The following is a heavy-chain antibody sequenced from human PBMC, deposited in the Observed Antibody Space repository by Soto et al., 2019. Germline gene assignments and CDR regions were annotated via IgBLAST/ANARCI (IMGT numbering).Heavy chain of an antibody. CDR3: ARRSQEPTYYDSSGTIHGYAFDI. Sequence: SETLSLTCTVSGGSISSGGYYWSWIRQHPGKGLEWIGYIYYSGSTYYNPSLKSRVTISVDTSKNQFSLKLSSVTAADTAVYYCARRSQEPTYYDSSGTIHGYAFDIWGQGTMVTVSS. V-gene: IGHV4-61*08. J-gene: IGHJ3*02. CDR2: IYYSGST. CDR1: GGSISSGGYY. D-gene: IGHD3-22*01.